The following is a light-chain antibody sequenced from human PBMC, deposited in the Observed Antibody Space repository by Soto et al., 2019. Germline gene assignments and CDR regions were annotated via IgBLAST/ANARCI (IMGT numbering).Light chain of an antibody. CDR1: QSVGTN. CDR2: DTS. Sequence: EIVMTQSPGTLSVSPGERVTLSCRASQSVGTNLAWYQQKPGQAPRLLIYDTSTRATGFPARFSGSGSGTEFTLTISSLQPDDFATYYCQQYKSYWTFGQGTKVDIK. V-gene: IGKV3-15*01. J-gene: IGKJ1*01. CDR3: QQYKSYWT.